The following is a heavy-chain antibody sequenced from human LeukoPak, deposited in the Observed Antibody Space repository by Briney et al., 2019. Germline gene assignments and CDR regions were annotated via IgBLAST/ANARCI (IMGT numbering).Heavy chain of an antibody. CDR3: ARQGGSTWANIDY. CDR1: GGSITSGDYL. V-gene: IGHV4-61*08. J-gene: IGHJ4*02. Sequence: SETLSLTCTVSGGSITSGDYLWNWIRQPPGKGLEWIGYIYYSGSTNYNPSLKSRVTISVDTSKNQFSLKLSSVTAADTAVYYCARQGGSTWANIDYWGQGTLVTVSS. D-gene: IGHD6-13*01. CDR2: IYYSGST.